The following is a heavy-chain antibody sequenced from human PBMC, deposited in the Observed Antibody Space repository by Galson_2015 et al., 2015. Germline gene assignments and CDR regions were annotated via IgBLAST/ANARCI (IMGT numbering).Heavy chain of an antibody. V-gene: IGHV3-21*01. D-gene: IGHD3-3*01. CDR2: IGSSSSYI. CDR3: VRDGGYDFWRGSSHWFDP. Sequence: SLRLSCAASGFIFSSYTMNWVRQAPGKGLEWVSSIGSSSSYIYSADSVKGRFTISRDNAKNSVYLQMNSLRAEDTAVYYCVRDGGYDFWRGSSHWFDPWGQGTLVIVSS. CDR1: GFIFSSYT. J-gene: IGHJ5*02.